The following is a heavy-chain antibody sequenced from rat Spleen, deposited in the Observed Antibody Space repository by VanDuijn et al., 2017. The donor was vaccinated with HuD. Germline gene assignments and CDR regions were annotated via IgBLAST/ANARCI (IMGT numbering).Heavy chain of an antibody. D-gene: IGHD1-9*01. CDR1: GFTFSSFA. CDR3: TADTTGIS. Sequence: EVQLVESGGGLVQPGRSLKLSCAASGFTFSSFAMAWVRQAPKKGLEWVASIGTGGGNTYYRDSVKGRFTISRDNAKSTLYLQMDSLRSEDTAMYYCTADTTGISWGQGVMVTVSS. V-gene: IGHV5-27*01. J-gene: IGHJ2*01. CDR2: IGTGGGNT.